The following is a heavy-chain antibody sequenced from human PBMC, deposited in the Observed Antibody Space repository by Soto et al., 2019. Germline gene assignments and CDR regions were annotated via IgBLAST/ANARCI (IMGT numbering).Heavy chain of an antibody. CDR2: NFYSGGT. J-gene: IGHJ5*02. CDR1: GGSISRYY. V-gene: IGHV4-59*01. D-gene: IGHD1-26*01. CDR3: AKFIPEHWEAFQSFDL. Sequence: SETLYLTCTVSGGSISRYYWSWIRQPPGKGLEWIGYNFYSGGTNYNPSLKSRVSISVDTTKSKFSLELNSVTAADTAVYFCAKFIPEHWEAFQSFDLWGQGTLVTVSS.